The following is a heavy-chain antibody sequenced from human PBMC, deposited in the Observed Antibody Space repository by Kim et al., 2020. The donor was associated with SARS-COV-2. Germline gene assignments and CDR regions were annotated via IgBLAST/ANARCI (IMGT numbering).Heavy chain of an antibody. Sequence: GGSLRLSCAASGFTFSSYAMHWVRQAPGKGLEWVADITYDGSNKYYADSVKGRFTISRDNSKNTLYLQMNSLRAEDTAVYYCARVASGYDSYYYYYYMDVWGKGTTVTVSS. D-gene: IGHD5-12*01. J-gene: IGHJ6*03. V-gene: IGHV3-30*04. CDR3: ARVASGYDSYYYYYYMDV. CDR1: GFTFSSYA. CDR2: ITYDGSNK.